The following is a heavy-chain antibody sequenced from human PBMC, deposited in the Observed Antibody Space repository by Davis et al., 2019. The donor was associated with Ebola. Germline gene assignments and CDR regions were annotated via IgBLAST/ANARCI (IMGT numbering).Heavy chain of an antibody. CDR2: TTLSGAST. Sequence: GGSLRLSCAASGFTFNIYAMSWVRQAPGKGLEWVSATTLSGASTYYAESVKGRFTISRDNSRNTLYLQMNSLRAEDTAVYYCAKSGLSFGVVKYHYGMDVWGKGTTVTVSS. D-gene: IGHD3-3*01. CDR3: AKSGLSFGVVKYHYGMDV. J-gene: IGHJ6*04. V-gene: IGHV3-23*01. CDR1: GFTFNIYA.